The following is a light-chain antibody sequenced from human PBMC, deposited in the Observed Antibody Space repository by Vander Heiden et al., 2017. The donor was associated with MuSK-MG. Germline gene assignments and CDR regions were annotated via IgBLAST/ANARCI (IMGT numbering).Light chain of an antibody. CDR2: KAS. CDR1: QSISSW. J-gene: IGKJ2*01. CDR3: QQYKSYSMYT. Sequence: DIQMTQSPSTLSASVGDRVTITCRASQSISSWLAWYQQKPGKAPKLLIYKASSLESGVPSRFSGSGYGTEFTLTISSRQPDDFATYYCQQYKSYSMYTFGQGTKLEIK. V-gene: IGKV1-5*03.